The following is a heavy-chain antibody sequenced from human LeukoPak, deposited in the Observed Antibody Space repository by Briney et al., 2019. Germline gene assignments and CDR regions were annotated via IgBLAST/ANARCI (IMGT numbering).Heavy chain of an antibody. CDR1: GFTFSSYE. CDR2: ISSSGSTI. D-gene: IGHD3-10*02. J-gene: IGHJ6*04. CDR3: AELGITMIGGV. V-gene: IGHV3-48*03. Sequence: GGSLRLSCAASGFTFSSYEMNWVRQAPGKGLEWVSYISSSGSTIYYADSVKGLFTISRDKAKSSLYLQMNSLRAEDTAVYYCAELGITMIGGVWGKGTTVTISP.